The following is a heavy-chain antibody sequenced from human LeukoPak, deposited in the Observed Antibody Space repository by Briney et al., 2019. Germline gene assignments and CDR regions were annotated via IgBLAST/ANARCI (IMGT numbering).Heavy chain of an antibody. CDR1: GFTFSTYG. J-gene: IGHJ6*02. CDR3: AKELPSGCSGGTCYSNYYYGMDV. Sequence: PGGSLRLSCAASGFTFSTYGIHWVRQAPGEGLEWMAVISYDGSNKYYADSVKGRFTISRDNSKNTLYLQMNSLRPEDTAVYYCAKELPSGCSGGTCYSNYYYGMDVWGQGTTVTVSS. CDR2: ISYDGSNK. V-gene: IGHV3-30*18. D-gene: IGHD2-15*01.